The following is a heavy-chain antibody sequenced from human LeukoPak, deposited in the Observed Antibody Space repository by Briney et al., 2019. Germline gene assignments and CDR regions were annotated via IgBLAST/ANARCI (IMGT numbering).Heavy chain of an antibody. CDR2: ISGSGGST. CDR3: AKEVGEYYYDSSGFDY. V-gene: IGHV3-23*01. D-gene: IGHD3-22*01. CDR1: GFTFSSYA. Sequence: GGSLRLSCAASGFTFSSYAMSWVGQAPGKGLGWVSAISGSGGSTYYADSVKGRFTISRDNSKNTLYLQMNSLRAEDTAVYYCAKEVGEYYYDSSGFDYWGQGTLVTVSS. J-gene: IGHJ4*02.